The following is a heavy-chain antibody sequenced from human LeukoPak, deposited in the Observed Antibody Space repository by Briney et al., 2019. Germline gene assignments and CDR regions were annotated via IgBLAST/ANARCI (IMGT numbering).Heavy chain of an antibody. CDR2: ISSSSSYI. CDR1: GFTFSSYS. V-gene: IGHV3-21*01. CDR3: ARDLVVATTGEDY. Sequence: PGGSLRLSCAASGFTFSSYSMNWVRQAPGKGLEWVSSISSSSSYIYYADSVKGRFTISRDNAKNSLYLQMNSLRAEDTAVYYCARDLVVATTGEDYWGQGTLVTVSS. D-gene: IGHD5-12*01. J-gene: IGHJ4*02.